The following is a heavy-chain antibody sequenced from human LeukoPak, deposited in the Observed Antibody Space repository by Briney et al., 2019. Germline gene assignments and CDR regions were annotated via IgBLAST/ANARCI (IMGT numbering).Heavy chain of an antibody. CDR2: IIPIFGTA. CDR3: AACYEKPNWFDP. D-gene: IGHD2-2*01. J-gene: IGHJ5*02. Sequence: GASVKVSCKASGGTFSSYAISWVRQAPGQGLEWMGGIIPIFGTANYAQKFQGRVTITTDESTSTAYMELSSLRSEDTAVYYCAACYEKPNWFDPWGQGTLVTVSS. V-gene: IGHV1-69*05. CDR1: GGTFSSYA.